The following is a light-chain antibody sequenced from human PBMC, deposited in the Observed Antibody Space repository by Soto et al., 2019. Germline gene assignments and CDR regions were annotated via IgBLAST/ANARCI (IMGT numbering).Light chain of an antibody. V-gene: IGKV4-1*01. CDR3: QQYLNAPFT. Sequence: DTVMTQSPDSLAVSLGERATINCRSSQSVLDSSTNKNFLAWYQQKPGQPPKLLISWASTRESGVPDRFSGSGSETDFTLTISSLQAEDVAVYYCQQYLNAPFTFGPGTNVQIK. CDR1: QSVLDSSTNKNF. J-gene: IGKJ3*01. CDR2: WAS.